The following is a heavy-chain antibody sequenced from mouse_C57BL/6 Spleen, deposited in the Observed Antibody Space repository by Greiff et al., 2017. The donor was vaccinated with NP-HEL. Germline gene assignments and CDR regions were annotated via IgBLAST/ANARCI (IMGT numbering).Heavy chain of an antibody. J-gene: IGHJ4*01. V-gene: IGHV1-15*01. CDR3: TRSTMITTGAMDY. CDR1: GYTFTDYE. Sequence: VQLQQSGAELVRPGASVTLSCKASGYTFTDYEMHWVKQTPVHGLEWIGAIDPETGGTAYNQKFKGKAILTADKSSSTAYMELRSLTSEGSAVYYCTRSTMITTGAMDYWGQGTSVTVSS. CDR2: IDPETGGT. D-gene: IGHD2-4*01.